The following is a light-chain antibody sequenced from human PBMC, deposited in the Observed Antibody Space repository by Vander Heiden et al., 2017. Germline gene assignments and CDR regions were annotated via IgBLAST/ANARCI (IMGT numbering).Light chain of an antibody. V-gene: IGLV2-14*03. Sequence: QSALTQPASVSGSPGQSITISCTGTSSDIGGYTYVSWDQQHPGKAPKLMIHCVSDRPSGISNRFSGSKSGNTASRTISGLQAEDEADYYCCSYTSSSTLYVFGTGTKVTVL. CDR2: CVS. J-gene: IGLJ1*01. CDR1: SSDIGGYTY. CDR3: CSYTSSSTLYV.